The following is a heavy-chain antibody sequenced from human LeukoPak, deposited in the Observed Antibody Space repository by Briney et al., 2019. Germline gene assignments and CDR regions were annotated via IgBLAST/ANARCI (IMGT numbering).Heavy chain of an antibody. Sequence: GRSLRLSCAASGFTLSSYRMNWVRQAPGKGLEWVSYIRSSSSTIYYADSVKGRFTISSDNAKNSLYLQMNTLRDEDTAVYFCARDSGYAFDTWGQGTMVTVSS. CDR3: ARDSGYAFDT. CDR1: GFTLSSYR. J-gene: IGHJ3*02. V-gene: IGHV3-48*02. CDR2: IRSSSSTI. D-gene: IGHD2-15*01.